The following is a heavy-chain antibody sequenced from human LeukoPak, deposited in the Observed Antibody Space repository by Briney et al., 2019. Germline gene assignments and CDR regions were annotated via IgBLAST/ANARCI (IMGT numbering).Heavy chain of an antibody. CDR2: ISSTDAGT. D-gene: IGHD3-22*01. V-gene: IGHV3-23*01. CDR3: ARVVVVVTDDAFDI. J-gene: IGHJ3*02. Sequence: GGSLRLSCAASGFSLSSYAMSWVRQAPGKGLEWVSAISSTDAGTYHADSVRGRFTISRDNAKNSLYLQMNSLRAEDTAVYYCARVVVVVTDDAFDIWGQGTMVTVSS. CDR1: GFSLSSYA.